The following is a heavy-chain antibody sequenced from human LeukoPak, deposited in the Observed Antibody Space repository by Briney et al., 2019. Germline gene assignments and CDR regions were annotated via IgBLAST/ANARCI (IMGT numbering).Heavy chain of an antibody. CDR2: IYAGGGT. D-gene: IGHD6-19*01. CDR3: GRNLYRTGWKNYLDS. V-gene: IGHV3-53*01. CDR1: GFSVTTNY. J-gene: IGHJ4*02. Sequence: GGSLRLSCAASGFSVTTNYMTWVRQAPGKGLEWVSVIYAGGGTYYADSVKGRFTMSRDSSRNTLYLQMNNLRVDDTAIYYCGRNLYRTGWKNYLDSWGRGTLVTVSS.